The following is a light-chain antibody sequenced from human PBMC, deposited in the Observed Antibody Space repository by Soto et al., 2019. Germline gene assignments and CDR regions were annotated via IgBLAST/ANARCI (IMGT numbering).Light chain of an antibody. CDR3: RQHNNYPWT. Sequence: DIQMTQSPSSLSASVGDRVTITCRASQAIRNDVGWYQQKPGKDPKRLLYVASRLESGVPSRFSGSCFWTEFTLTISGLQPEDFATYYYRQHNNYPWTFGQGTRMEIK. V-gene: IGKV1-17*01. CDR1: QAIRND. CDR2: VAS. J-gene: IGKJ1*01.